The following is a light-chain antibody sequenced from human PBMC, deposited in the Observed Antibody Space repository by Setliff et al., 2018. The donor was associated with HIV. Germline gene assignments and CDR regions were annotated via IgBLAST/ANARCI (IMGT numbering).Light chain of an antibody. CDR3: SSYARRTPLYV. Sequence: QSVLAQPASVSGSPGQSITISCTATSSDVGGYNYVSWYQQHPGKAPKLMISAVSNRPSGVSNRFSGSKSGNTASLTISGLQAEDEADYYCSSYARRTPLYVFGTGTKVTVL. CDR2: AVS. CDR1: SSDVGGYNY. J-gene: IGLJ1*01. V-gene: IGLV2-14*03.